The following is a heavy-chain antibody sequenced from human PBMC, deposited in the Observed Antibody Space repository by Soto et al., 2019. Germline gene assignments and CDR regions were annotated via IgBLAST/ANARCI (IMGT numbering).Heavy chain of an antibody. D-gene: IGHD1-1*01. V-gene: IGHV1-18*01. Sequence: QVQLVQSGAEVKKPGASVKVSCKASGYTFTSNGISWVRQAPGEGLEWMGWISANSGNTNYAETLQGRVTMTPETSTTTAYMELRSLRSDDTAVYYCARDRNHGLDNWGQGTLVTVSS. CDR1: GYTFTSNG. J-gene: IGHJ4*02. CDR3: ARDRNHGLDN. CDR2: ISANSGNT.